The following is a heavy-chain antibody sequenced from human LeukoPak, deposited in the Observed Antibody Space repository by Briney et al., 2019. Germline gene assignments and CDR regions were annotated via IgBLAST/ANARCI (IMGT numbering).Heavy chain of an antibody. Sequence: ASVKVSCKASGGTFSSYAISWVRQAPGQGLEWMGGIIPIFGTANYAQKFQGRVTITADESTSTAYMELSSLRSEDTAVYYCARGPAYCGGDCGHYYYYYMDVWGKGTTVTISS. CDR1: GGTFSSYA. J-gene: IGHJ6*03. CDR2: IIPIFGTA. D-gene: IGHD2-21*02. V-gene: IGHV1-69*13. CDR3: ARGPAYCGGDCGHYYYYYMDV.